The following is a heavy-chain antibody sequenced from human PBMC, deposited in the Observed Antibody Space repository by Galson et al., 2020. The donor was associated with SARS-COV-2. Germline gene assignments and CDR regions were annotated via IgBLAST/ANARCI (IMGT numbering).Heavy chain of an antibody. CDR2: TYYRSQWST. D-gene: IGHD6-13*01. J-gene: IGHJ3*02. CDR1: GDSVSSNSAA. CDR3: AGRVAGSGSLHI. Sequence: SETLSLTCAISGDSVSSNSAAWNWIRQSPSRGLEWLGRTYYRSQWSTDYAVSVKSRITINPDTSKNQFSLQLNSVTPEDTAIYYCAGRVAGSGSLHIWGQGTMVIVSS. V-gene: IGHV6-1*01.